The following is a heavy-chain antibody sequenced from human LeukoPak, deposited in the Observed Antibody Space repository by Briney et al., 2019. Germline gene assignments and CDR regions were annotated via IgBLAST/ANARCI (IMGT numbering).Heavy chain of an antibody. Sequence: SETLSLTCTVSGGSISSSSYYWGWIRQPPGKGLEWIGSIYYSGSTNYNPSLKSRVTISVDKSKNQFSLKLSSVTAADTAVYYCARSGLVVVAATVGNYFDYWGQGTLVTVSS. CDR1: GGSISSSSYY. CDR3: ARSGLVVVAATVGNYFDY. J-gene: IGHJ4*02. V-gene: IGHV4-39*07. D-gene: IGHD2-15*01. CDR2: IYYSGST.